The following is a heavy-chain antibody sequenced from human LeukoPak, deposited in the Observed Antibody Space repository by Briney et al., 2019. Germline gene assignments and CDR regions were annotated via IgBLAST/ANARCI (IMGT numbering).Heavy chain of an antibody. V-gene: IGHV3-33*06. D-gene: IGHD1-26*01. CDR1: GFTFSSHG. CDR2: IWYDGSNK. CDR3: AKDSSVYSGSYYDY. Sequence: GGSLRLSCAASGFTFSSHGMPWVRPSPGKGLEWVAVIWYDGSNKHYADSVKGRFTISRDNSKNTLYLQMNSLRAEDTAIYYCAKDSSVYSGSYYDYWGQGTLVTVSS. J-gene: IGHJ4*02.